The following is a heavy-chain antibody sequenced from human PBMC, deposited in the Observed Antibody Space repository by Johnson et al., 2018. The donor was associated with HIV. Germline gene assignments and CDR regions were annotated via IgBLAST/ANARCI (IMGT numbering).Heavy chain of an antibody. J-gene: IGHJ3*01. V-gene: IGHV3-30*04. CDR1: GFTFGSYA. D-gene: IGHD1-1*01. CDR2: ISFDGGTK. Sequence: QVQLVESGGGLIQPGRSLRLSCAASGFTFGSYAMHWVRQAPGKGLEWVALISFDGGTKYYADSVKGRFIISRDDSKDTLHMHMNSLRPEDTAVYFCAREGNWNPTYGFDVWGQGTIATVSS. CDR3: AREGNWNPTYGFDV.